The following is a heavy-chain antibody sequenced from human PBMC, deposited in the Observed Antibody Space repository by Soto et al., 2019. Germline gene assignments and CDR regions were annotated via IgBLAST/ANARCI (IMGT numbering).Heavy chain of an antibody. Sequence: SETLSLTCTVSGGSISSSSYYWGWIRQPPGKGLEWIGSIYYSGSTYYNPSLKSRVTISVGTSKNQFSLKLSSVTAADTAVYYCAKKRITMVRGVIQRIDAFDIWGQGTMVT. CDR2: IYYSGST. V-gene: IGHV4-39*01. J-gene: IGHJ3*02. CDR3: AKKRITMVRGVIQRIDAFDI. D-gene: IGHD3-10*01. CDR1: GGSISSSSYY.